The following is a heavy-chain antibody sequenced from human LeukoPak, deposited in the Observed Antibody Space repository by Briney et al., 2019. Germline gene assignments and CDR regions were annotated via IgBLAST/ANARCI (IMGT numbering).Heavy chain of an antibody. CDR1: GGSISSYY. J-gene: IGHJ4*02. V-gene: IGHV4-59*12. CDR2: IYYSGST. CDR3: ARELGSSSKWEPVRFYFDY. D-gene: IGHD1-26*01. Sequence: PSETLSLTCTVSGGSISSYYWSWIRQPPGKGLEWIGYIYYSGSTNYNPSFKSRVTISVDTSKNQFSLKLSSVTAADTAVYYCARELGSSSKWEPVRFYFDYWGQGTLVTVSS.